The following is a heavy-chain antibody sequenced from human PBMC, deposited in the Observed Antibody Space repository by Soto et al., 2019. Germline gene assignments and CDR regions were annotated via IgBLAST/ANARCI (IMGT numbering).Heavy chain of an antibody. CDR1: GFTFSYYW. CDR2: ITGDGRST. Sequence: EVQLVESGGDLVQPGGSLRLSCAASGFTFSYYWMHWVRQAPGKGLVWVSRITGDGRSTSYADSVKGRFTISRDNAKNTLYLQMNSLRSEDTAVYYCVTLLGFPYAFDIWGQGTMVTVSS. J-gene: IGHJ3*02. V-gene: IGHV3-74*01. D-gene: IGHD3-3*01. CDR3: VTLLGFPYAFDI.